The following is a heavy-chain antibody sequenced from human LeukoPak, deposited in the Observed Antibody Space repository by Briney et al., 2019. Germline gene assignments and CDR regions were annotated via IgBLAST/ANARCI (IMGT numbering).Heavy chain of an antibody. CDR3: AREGYSSSYNFDY. D-gene: IGHD6-6*01. CDR2: IKQDGSEK. CDR1: GFTFSSYA. Sequence: GGSLRLSCAASGFTFSSYAMSWVRQAPGKGLEWVANIKQDGSEKYYVDSVKGRFTISRDNAKNSLYLQMNSLRAEDTAVYYCAREGYSSSYNFDYWGQGTLVTVSS. V-gene: IGHV3-7*01. J-gene: IGHJ4*02.